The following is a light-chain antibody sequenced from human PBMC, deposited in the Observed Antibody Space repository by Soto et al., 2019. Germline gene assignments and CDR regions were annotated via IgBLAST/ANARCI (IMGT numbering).Light chain of an antibody. Sequence: QSALTQPPSVSAAPGQKVTISCSGSNSNIETNYVSWYQHLPGTAPKLLIYDDNKRSSGIPDRFSGSKSGTSATLGITGLQTGDEATYYCGTWDRSLSAVVFGGGTKLTVL. J-gene: IGLJ2*01. CDR2: DDN. CDR3: GTWDRSLSAVV. V-gene: IGLV1-51*01. CDR1: NSNIETNY.